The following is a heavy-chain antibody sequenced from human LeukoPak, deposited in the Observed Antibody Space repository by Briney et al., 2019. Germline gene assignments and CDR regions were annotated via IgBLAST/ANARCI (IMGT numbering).Heavy chain of an antibody. Sequence: RSSETLSLTCTVSGGSISSGDYYWSWIRQPPGKGLEWIGYIYYSGSTYYNPSLKSRVTISVDTSKNQFSLKLSSVTAADTAVYYCARVSADDNEAFDIWGQGTMVTVSS. CDR1: GGSISSGDYY. J-gene: IGHJ3*02. CDR2: IYYSGST. D-gene: IGHD1-1*01. CDR3: ARVSADDNEAFDI. V-gene: IGHV4-30-4*01.